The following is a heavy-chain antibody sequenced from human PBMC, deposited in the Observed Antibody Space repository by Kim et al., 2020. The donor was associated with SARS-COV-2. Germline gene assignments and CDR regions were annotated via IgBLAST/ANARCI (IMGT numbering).Heavy chain of an antibody. CDR3: ASGAVADNFDY. CDR2: T. V-gene: IGHV4-4*09. D-gene: IGHD6-19*01. Sequence: TNHNPSLRSRVTISVDTSKNQCSLKLSSVTAADTAVYYCASGAVADNFDYWGQGTLVTVSS. J-gene: IGHJ4*02.